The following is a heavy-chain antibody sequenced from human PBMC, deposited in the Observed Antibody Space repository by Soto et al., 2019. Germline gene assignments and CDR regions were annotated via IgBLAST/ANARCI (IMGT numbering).Heavy chain of an antibody. CDR2: INHRGST. V-gene: IGHV4-34*01. Sequence: PSETLSLTCAVYGGSFSGYYWSWIRQPPGKGLEWIGEINHRGSTNYNPSLKSRVTISVDTSKNQFSLKLSSVTAADTAVYYCATVDDYWGQGTLVTVSS. CDR1: GGSFSGYY. CDR3: ATVDDY. J-gene: IGHJ4*02. D-gene: IGHD5-12*01.